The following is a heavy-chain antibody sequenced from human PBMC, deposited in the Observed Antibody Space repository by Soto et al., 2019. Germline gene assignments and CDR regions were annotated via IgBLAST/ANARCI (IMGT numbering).Heavy chain of an antibody. CDR2: IHPSGQPI. V-gene: IGHV3-48*03. CDR3: ASRASR. CDR1: GFTFSSSE. J-gene: IGHJ3*01. D-gene: IGHD1-26*01. Sequence: EVQLVESGGGLVQPGGSLRLSCAVSGFTFSSSEMYWVRQAPGKGLEWISYIHPSGQPIFYADSVKGRFNISRDNANNSLLLQMNSLRAEDTAVYYCASRASRWGQGTMVTVSS.